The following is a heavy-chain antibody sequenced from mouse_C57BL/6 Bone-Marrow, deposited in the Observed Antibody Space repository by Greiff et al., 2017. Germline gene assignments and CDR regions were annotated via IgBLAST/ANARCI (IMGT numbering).Heavy chain of an antibody. CDR1: GFNIKDDY. V-gene: IGHV14-4*01. CDR3: TTDYFDH. CDR2: IDPENGDA. J-gene: IGHJ2*01. Sequence: EVQLQQSGAELVRPGASVKLSCTASGFNIKDDYMHLVKQRPEQGLEWIGWIDPENGDAEYASRFQGKATITADTSSNTAYLQLSSLTSEDTAVYYCTTDYFDHWGQGTTLTVSS.